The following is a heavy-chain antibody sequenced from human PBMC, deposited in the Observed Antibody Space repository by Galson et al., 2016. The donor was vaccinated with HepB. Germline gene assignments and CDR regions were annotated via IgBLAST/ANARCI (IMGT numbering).Heavy chain of an antibody. CDR2: INHGGSA. J-gene: IGHJ5*02. D-gene: IGHD6-19*01. CDR3: ARTQAVAGPNWFDP. V-gene: IGHV4-34*01. CDR1: GGSFSGYY. Sequence: SETLSLTCGVSGGSFSGYYGSWIRQPPGKGLEWIGEINHGGSANYNPSLKSRVTFSVDTSKNQFSLKLRSVTAADTAIYYCARTQAVAGPNWFDPWGQETLVSVSS.